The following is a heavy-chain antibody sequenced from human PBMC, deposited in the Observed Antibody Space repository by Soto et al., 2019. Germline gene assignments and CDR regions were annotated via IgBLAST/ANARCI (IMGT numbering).Heavy chain of an antibody. CDR1: GGSVSSGSYY. D-gene: IGHD3-9*01. V-gene: IGHV4-61*01. Sequence: PSETLSLTCTVFGGSVSSGSYYWSWIRQPPGKGLEWIGYIYYSGSTNYNPSLKSRVTISVDTSKNQFSLKLSSVTAADTAVYYCARGPYYDILTGYTRIDYWGQGTLVTVSS. J-gene: IGHJ4*02. CDR2: IYYSGST. CDR3: ARGPYYDILTGYTRIDY.